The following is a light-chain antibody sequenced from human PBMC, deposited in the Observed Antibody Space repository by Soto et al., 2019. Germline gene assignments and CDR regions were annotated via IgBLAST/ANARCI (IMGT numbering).Light chain of an antibody. V-gene: IGLV2-14*01. J-gene: IGLJ3*02. CDR2: EVS. CDR1: SSDVGGYNY. CDR3: SSYTTSSTHWV. Sequence: QSALTQPASVSGSPGQSITISCTGTSSDVGGYNYVPWYQQHPGNAPKLMIYEVSNRPSGVSNRISGSKSGNTASLTISGLQAEDEADYYCSSYTTSSTHWVFGGGTKLTV.